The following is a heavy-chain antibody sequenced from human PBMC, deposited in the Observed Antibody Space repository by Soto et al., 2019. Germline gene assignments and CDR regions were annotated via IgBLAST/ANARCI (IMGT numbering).Heavy chain of an antibody. CDR3: AKGRGIIGKAGDAFDV. CDR1: GFTLSMSA. V-gene: IGHV3-23*01. J-gene: IGHJ3*01. CDR2: ISDSGDST. Sequence: GGSLRLSCASSGFTLSMSAVNWVRQAPGKGLEWVSYISDSGDSTYYADSVRGRFTISRDRSKNTVSLQMDSLRAEDTAVYYCAKGRGIIGKAGDAFDVWGQGTKVTVSS. D-gene: IGHD6-25*01.